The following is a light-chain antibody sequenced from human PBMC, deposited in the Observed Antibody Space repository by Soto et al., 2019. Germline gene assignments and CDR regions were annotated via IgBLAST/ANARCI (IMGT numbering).Light chain of an antibody. J-gene: IGKJ5*01. CDR2: DTS. Sequence: IVLTQSPVTLSLSLGERATLSCRARQSVSNNYLAWYQQKPGQAPRLLIYDTSTRATGVPARFSGIGSGTEFTLPISCLQSQDFSAYYCQQRSNWPSITFGQGTRLEIK. V-gene: IGKV3D-20*02. CDR1: QSVSNNY. CDR3: QQRSNWPSIT.